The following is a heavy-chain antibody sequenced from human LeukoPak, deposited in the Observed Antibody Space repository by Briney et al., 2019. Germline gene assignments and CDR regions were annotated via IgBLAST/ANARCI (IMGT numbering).Heavy chain of an antibody. J-gene: IGHJ4*02. CDR3: ARASYYYYDSSGYYPYLHFDY. D-gene: IGHD3-22*01. CDR2: INHSGST. CDR1: GGSFSGYY. V-gene: IGHV4-34*01. Sequence: SETLSLTCAVYGGSFSGYYWSWIRQPPGKGLEWIGEINHSGSTNYNPPLKSRVTMSVDTSKNQFSLKLSSVTAADTAVYYCARASYYYYDSSGYYPYLHFDYWGQGTLVTVSS.